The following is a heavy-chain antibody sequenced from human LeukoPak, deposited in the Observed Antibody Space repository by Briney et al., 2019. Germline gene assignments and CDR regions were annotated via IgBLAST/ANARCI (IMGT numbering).Heavy chain of an antibody. CDR1: GGSISSYY. J-gene: IGHJ4*02. Sequence: PSETLSLTCTVSGGSISSYYWSWIRQPPGKGLEWIGYIYYSGSTNYNPSLKSRVTISVDTSKNQFSLKLSSVTAADTAVYYCARGSSSWRTYWGQGTLVTVSS. V-gene: IGHV4-59*12. CDR3: ARGSSSWRTY. D-gene: IGHD6-13*01. CDR2: IYYSGST.